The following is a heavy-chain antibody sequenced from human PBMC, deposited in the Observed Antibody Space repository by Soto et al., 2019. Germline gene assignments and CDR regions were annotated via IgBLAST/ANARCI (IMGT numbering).Heavy chain of an antibody. CDR3: ARSRGSYYTNFDS. J-gene: IGHJ4*02. CDR1: ADTFTGYT. V-gene: IGHV1-69*08. D-gene: IGHD3-10*01. CDR2: VIPILGAS. Sequence: QVQLVQSGAEVKKPGSSVKVSCKASADTFTGYTVTWVRQAPGQGLEWVGRVIPILGASNFAQKFQGRVTISEDKSADTAFMVLTGLTSEDTAVYYCARSRGSYYTNFDSWGQGTLVTVSS.